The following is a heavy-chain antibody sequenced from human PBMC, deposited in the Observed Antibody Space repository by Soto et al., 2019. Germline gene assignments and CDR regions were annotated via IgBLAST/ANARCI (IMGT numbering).Heavy chain of an antibody. CDR3: ARDRGYDAHDYYYNAMDV. CDR2: IRGFSPYT. V-gene: IGHV3-21*01. Sequence: AGGSLRLSCISSGFTFRTYTMNWVRQAPGKGLEWVSGIRGFSPYTFYAESVRGRFTISRDNAKNSLFLQMDSLRAEDTAVYYCARDRGYDAHDYYYNAMDVWGQGTTVTVSS. J-gene: IGHJ6*02. D-gene: IGHD3-10*01. CDR1: GFTFRTYT.